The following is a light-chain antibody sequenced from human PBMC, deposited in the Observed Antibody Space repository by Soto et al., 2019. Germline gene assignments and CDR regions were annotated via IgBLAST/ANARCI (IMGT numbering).Light chain of an antibody. CDR3: CLFAGSCTSYV. Sequence: QSALTQPRSVSGSPGQSVTISCTGTSSYVGGYNYVSWYQQHPGKAPKLMIYDVSKRPPGVPDRFSGSKSGTTASLTISGLQAEDEADYYCCLFAGSCTSYVFGTGTKVTVL. CDR2: DVS. V-gene: IGLV2-11*01. CDR1: SSYVGGYNY. J-gene: IGLJ1*01.